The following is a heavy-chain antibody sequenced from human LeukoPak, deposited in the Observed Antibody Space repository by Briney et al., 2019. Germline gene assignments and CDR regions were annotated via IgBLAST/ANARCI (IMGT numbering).Heavy chain of an antibody. V-gene: IGHV1-69*04. CDR1: GGTFSSYA. J-gene: IGHJ4*02. CDR3: ARDGGHDYGDYPDY. CDR2: IIPILGIA. D-gene: IGHD4-17*01. Sequence: ASVKVSCKASGGTFSSYAISWVRQAPGQGLEWMGRIIPILGIANYAQKFQGRVTITADKSTSTAYMELSSLRSGGTAVYYCARDGGHDYGDYPDYWGQGTLVTVSS.